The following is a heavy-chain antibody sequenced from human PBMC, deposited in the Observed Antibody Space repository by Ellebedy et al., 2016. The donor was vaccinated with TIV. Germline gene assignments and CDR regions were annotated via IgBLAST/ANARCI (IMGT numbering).Heavy chain of an antibody. CDR1: GFTFDDYA. D-gene: IGHD6-13*01. CDR3: AKDKGEAAAGSFYFDY. J-gene: IGHJ4*02. CDR2: ISGDGGST. V-gene: IGHV3-43*02. Sequence: GESLKISCAASGFTFDDYAMHWVRQAPGKGLEWVSLISGDGGSTYYADSVKGRFTISRDNSKNSLYLQMNSLRTEDTALYYCAKDKGEAAAGSFYFDYWGQGTLVTVSS.